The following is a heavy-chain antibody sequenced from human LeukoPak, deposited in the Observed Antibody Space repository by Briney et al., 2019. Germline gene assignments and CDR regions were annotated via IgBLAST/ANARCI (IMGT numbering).Heavy chain of an antibody. CDR3: ARDLAGMTTVTTSFDP. CDR2: IIPIFGTA. D-gene: IGHD4-11*01. CDR1: GGTFSSYA. Sequence: GASVKVSCKASGGTFSSYAISWVRQAPGQGLEWMGGIIPIFGTANYAQKFQGRVTITTDESTSTAYMELSSLRSEDTAVYYCARDLAGMTTVTTSFDPWGQGTLVTVSS. V-gene: IGHV1-69*05. J-gene: IGHJ5*02.